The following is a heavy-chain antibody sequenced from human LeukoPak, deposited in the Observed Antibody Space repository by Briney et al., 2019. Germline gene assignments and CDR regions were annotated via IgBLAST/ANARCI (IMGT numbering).Heavy chain of an antibody. J-gene: IGHJ4*02. CDR2: IYYSGST. CDR1: GGSISSYY. CDR3: ARDRGDILTYFDY. Sequence: SETLSLTCTVSGGSISSYYWSWIRQPPGKGLEWIGYIYYSGSTNYNPSLRSRVTISVDTSKNQFSLKLSSVTAADTAVYYCARDRGDILTYFDYWGQGTLVTVSS. D-gene: IGHD3-9*01. V-gene: IGHV4-59*01.